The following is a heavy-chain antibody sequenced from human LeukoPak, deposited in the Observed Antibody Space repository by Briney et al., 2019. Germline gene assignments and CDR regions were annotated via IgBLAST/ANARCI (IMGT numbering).Heavy chain of an antibody. CDR1: GGSISGYY. D-gene: IGHD3-10*01. Sequence: SETLSLTCTASGGSISGYYWSWLRQPPGKGLEWVGYIYYSGNSNYNPSLKSRVTISVDTSKNQFSLRLTSVTAADTAVYYCARGSGSPDYWGQGALVTVSS. CDR2: IYYSGNS. V-gene: IGHV4-59*01. J-gene: IGHJ4*02. CDR3: ARGSGSPDY.